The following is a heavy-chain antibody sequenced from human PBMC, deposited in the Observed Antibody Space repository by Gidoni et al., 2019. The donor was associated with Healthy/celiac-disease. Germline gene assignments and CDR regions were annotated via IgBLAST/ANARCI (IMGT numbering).Heavy chain of an antibody. CDR1: GFPLRSSW. V-gene: IGHV3-7*01. CDR3: AREGSGYSSGWYLGAMGAL. J-gene: IGHJ4*02. D-gene: IGHD6-19*01. Sequence: EVQLVESGGGLVQPGGSLRLYCAASGFPLRSSWMGWVRQAPGKGLEWVANIKQDGSEKYYVDSVKGRFTISRDNAKNSLYLQMNSLRAEDTAVYYCAREGSGYSSGWYLGAMGALWGQGTLVTVSS. CDR2: IKQDGSEK.